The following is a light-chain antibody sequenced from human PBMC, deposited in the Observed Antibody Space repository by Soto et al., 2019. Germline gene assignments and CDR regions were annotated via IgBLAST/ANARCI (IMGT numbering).Light chain of an antibody. J-gene: IGKJ5*01. CDR3: QQYGGSPSIT. Sequence: EIVLTQSPGTLSLSPGERATLSCRAIQSVSSNLAWYQQKTGQAPRLLIYDASGRATGIPDRFSGSGSGTDFTLTISRLEPEDSAVYYCQQYGGSPSITFGQGTRLEIK. CDR2: DAS. V-gene: IGKV3-20*01. CDR1: QSVSSN.